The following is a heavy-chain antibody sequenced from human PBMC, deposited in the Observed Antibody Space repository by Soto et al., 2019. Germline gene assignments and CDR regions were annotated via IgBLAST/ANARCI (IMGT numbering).Heavy chain of an antibody. J-gene: IGHJ4*01. D-gene: IGHD5-18*01. V-gene: IGHV4-31*03. CDR3: AGESYSFGRAFDI. CDR1: GGSINSDGYY. Sequence: QVHLQESGPGLVKPSQTLSLTCTVSGGSINSDGYYWSWIRQHPEKGLEWIGYINYSGSTYYNPSLKGRLTISVETSKNQFSLQLSSVIASDTALYYCAGESYSFGRAFDIWVHCTLVTVSS. CDR2: INYSGST.